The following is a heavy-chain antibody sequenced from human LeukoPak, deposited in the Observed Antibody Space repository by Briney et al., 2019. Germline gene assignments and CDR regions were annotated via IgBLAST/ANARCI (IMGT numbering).Heavy chain of an antibody. CDR3: ARGRTSRRYFDWLLAPWFNP. CDR2: MNPNSGNT. CDR1: GYTFTSYD. D-gene: IGHD3-9*01. Sequence: ASVKVSCKASGYTFTSYDINWVRQATGQGLEWMGWMNPNSGNTGYAQKFQGRVTMTRNTSISTAYMELRSLRSEDTAVYYCARGRTSRRYFDWLLAPWFNPWGQGTLVTVSS. V-gene: IGHV1-8*01. J-gene: IGHJ5*02.